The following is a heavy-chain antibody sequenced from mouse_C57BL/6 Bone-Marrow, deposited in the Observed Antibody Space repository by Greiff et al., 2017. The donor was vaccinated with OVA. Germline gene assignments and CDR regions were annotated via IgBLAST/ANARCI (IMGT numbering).Heavy chain of an antibody. CDR1: GYAFTNYL. Sequence: VQRVESGAELVRPGTSVKVSCKASGYAFTNYLIEWVKQRPGQGLEWIGVINPGSGGTNYNEKFKGKATLTADKSSSTAYMQLSSLTSEDSAVYFCARGYYFDYWGQGTTLTVSS. CDR2: INPGSGGT. CDR3: ARGYYFDY. J-gene: IGHJ2*01. V-gene: IGHV1-54*01.